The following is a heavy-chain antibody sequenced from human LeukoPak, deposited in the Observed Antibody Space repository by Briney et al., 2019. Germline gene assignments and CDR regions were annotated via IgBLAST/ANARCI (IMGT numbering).Heavy chain of an antibody. CDR1: GGSFSGYY. D-gene: IGHD3-3*01. V-gene: IGHV4-34*01. CDR3: ARGARGGVVKVNYYYYYMDV. J-gene: IGHJ6*03. Sequence: TPSETLSLTCAVYGGSFSGYYWSWIRQPPGKGLEWIGEINHSGSTNYNPSLKSRVTISVDTSKNQFSLKLSSVTAADTAVYYCARGARGGVVKVNYYYYYMDVWGKGTTVTVSS. CDR2: INHSGST.